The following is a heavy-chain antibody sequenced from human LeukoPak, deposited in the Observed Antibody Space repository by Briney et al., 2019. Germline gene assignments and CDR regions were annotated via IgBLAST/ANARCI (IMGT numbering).Heavy chain of an antibody. V-gene: IGHV1-8*01. CDR2: ITPSSGFA. CDR3: VRGSLVNFDL. CDR1: GYTFINFD. Sequence: ASVKVSCKASGYTFINFDINWVRQATGQGLEWMGWITPSSGFAGYAQKFQGRVTMTSNISISTAYMELSSLRSEDTAVYYCVRGSLVNFDLWGQGSLVTVSS. D-gene: IGHD2-21*01. J-gene: IGHJ5*02.